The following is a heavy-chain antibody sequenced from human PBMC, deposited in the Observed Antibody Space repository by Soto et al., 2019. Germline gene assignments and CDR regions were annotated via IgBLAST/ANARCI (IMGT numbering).Heavy chain of an antibody. CDR1: GYTFTSYD. CDR3: ARGRIVVAGGFDP. D-gene: IGHD6-19*01. CDR2: MNPSTGNT. Sequence: QVQLVQSGAEVKKPGASVKVSCKASGYTFTSYDIIWVRQATGQGLEWMGWMNPSTGNTDNAQKFQGRLTMTSNTSISTAYMELSSLRFEDTALYYCARGRIVVAGGFDPWGQGTLVTVSS. J-gene: IGHJ5*02. V-gene: IGHV1-8*01.